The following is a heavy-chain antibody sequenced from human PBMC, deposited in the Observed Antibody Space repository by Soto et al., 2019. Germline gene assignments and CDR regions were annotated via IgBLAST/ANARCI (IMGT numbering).Heavy chain of an antibody. Sequence: PGGSLRLSCSASGFTFSSYAMHWVRQAPGGGLEWVAVISYDGSNKYYADSVKGRFTISRDNSKNTLYLQMNSLRAEDTAVYYCARDSFYDILTGYPYYGMDVWGQGTTVTVSS. CDR2: ISYDGSNK. CDR1: GFTFSSYA. CDR3: ARDSFYDILTGYPYYGMDV. J-gene: IGHJ6*02. V-gene: IGHV3-30-3*01. D-gene: IGHD3-9*01.